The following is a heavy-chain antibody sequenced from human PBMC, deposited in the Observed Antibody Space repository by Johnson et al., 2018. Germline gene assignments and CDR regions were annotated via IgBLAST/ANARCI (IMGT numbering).Heavy chain of an antibody. V-gene: IGHV3-48*02. J-gene: IGHJ4*02. D-gene: IGHD4-17*01. CDR1: GFTFSSYS. Sequence: VQLVQSGGGLVQPGGSLRLSCAAAGFTFSSYSMNWVRQAPGQGLVWVSYISSSSSTIYYADSVKGRFTISRDKSKNSLYLQINSLRDEDTAVYYCARAGLGDYPPRWGQVTLVTVSS. CDR2: ISSSSSTI. CDR3: ARAGLGDYPPR.